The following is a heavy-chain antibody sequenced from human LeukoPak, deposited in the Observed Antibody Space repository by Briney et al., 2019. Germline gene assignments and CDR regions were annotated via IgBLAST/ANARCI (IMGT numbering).Heavy chain of an antibody. CDR3: ARDLRAIAAAGTGL. Sequence: GGSLRLSCAASGFTFSDYYMSWIRQAPGKGLEWVSYISSSGSTIYYADSVKGRFTISRDNAKNSLYLQMNSLRAEDTAVYYCARDLRAIAAAGTGLWGQGTLVTVSS. D-gene: IGHD6-13*01. V-gene: IGHV3-11*01. J-gene: IGHJ4*02. CDR2: ISSSGSTI. CDR1: GFTFSDYY.